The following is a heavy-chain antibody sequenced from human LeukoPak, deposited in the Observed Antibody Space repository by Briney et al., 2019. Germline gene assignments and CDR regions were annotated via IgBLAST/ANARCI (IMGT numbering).Heavy chain of an antibody. CDR2: INPSGGST. CDR3: ARDGYSYGLDYDY. V-gene: IGHV1-46*01. CDR1: GYTFTSYY. J-gene: IGHJ4*02. D-gene: IGHD5-18*01. Sequence: ASVKVSCKASGYTFTSYYMHWVRQALGQGLEWMGIINPSGGSTSYAQKFQGRVTMTRDMSTSTVYMELSSLRSEDTAVYYCARDGYSYGLDYDYWGQGTLVTVSS.